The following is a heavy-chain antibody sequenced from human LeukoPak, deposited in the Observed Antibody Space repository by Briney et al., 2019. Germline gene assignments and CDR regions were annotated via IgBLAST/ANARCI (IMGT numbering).Heavy chain of an antibody. J-gene: IGHJ4*02. D-gene: IGHD3-3*01. V-gene: IGHV4-34*01. CDR1: GGSFSGYY. CDR2: INHSGST. CDR3: ARVYYDFWSGYYTYYFDY. Sequence: PSETLSLTCAVYGGSFSGYYWSWIRQPPGKGLEWIGEINHSGSTNYNPSLKSRVTISVDTSKNQFSLKLSSVTAADTAVYYCARVYYDFWSGYYTYYFDYWGQGTLVTVSS.